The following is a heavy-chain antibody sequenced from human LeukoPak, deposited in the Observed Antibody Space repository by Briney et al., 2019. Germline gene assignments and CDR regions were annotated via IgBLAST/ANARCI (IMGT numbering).Heavy chain of an antibody. V-gene: IGHV1-46*01. Sequence: ASVKFSCKASGYTFTSYYMHWVRQAPGQGLEWMGIINPSGGSTSYAQKFQGRVTMTRDTSTSTVYMELSSLRSEDTAVYYCARDRTLYYDILTGYQFDYWGQGTMLTVSS. CDR2: INPSGGST. J-gene: IGHJ4*02. CDR3: ARDRTLYYDILTGYQFDY. D-gene: IGHD3-9*01. CDR1: GYTFTSYY.